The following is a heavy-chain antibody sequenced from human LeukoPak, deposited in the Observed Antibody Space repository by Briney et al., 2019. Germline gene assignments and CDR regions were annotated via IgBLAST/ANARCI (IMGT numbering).Heavy chain of an antibody. Sequence: GASVKVSCKASGYTFTSYYMHWVRQAPGQGLEWKGWINPNSGGTNYAQTFQGRATMTRDTSTNTVYMHLSSLRSEDTAIYYCAREGSRSSLGGYGYWGQGTLVTVSS. CDR3: AREGSRSSLGGYGY. V-gene: IGHV1-46*01. CDR1: GYTFTSYY. CDR2: INPNSGGT. D-gene: IGHD6-6*01. J-gene: IGHJ4*02.